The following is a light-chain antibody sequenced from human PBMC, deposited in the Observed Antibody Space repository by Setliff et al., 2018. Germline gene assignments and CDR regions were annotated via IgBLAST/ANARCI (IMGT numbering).Light chain of an antibody. Sequence: QSALTQLRSVSGSPGQSVTISCTGTSSDVGAYNYVSWYQQHPGKVPKLMIYDVRKRPSGVPDRFSGSKSGNTASLTISGLQAEDEADYYCCSYAGSYTSFCVFGTGTKVTVL. CDR2: DVR. V-gene: IGLV2-11*01. J-gene: IGLJ1*01. CDR1: SSDVGAYNY. CDR3: CSYAGSYTSFCV.